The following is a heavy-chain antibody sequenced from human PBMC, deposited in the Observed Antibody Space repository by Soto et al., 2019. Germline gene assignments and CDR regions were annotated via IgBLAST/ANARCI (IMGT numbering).Heavy chain of an antibody. CDR2: INAGNGNT. Sequence: QVQLVQSGAEVKKPGASVKVSCKASGYTFTSYAMHWVRQAPGQRLEWMGWINAGNGNTKYSQKFQGRVTITRDTSASTAYMELTSLRSADTAVYSCARVSGWYYFDYWGQGTLVTVSS. D-gene: IGHD6-19*01. CDR1: GYTFTSYA. V-gene: IGHV1-3*01. CDR3: ARVSGWYYFDY. J-gene: IGHJ4*02.